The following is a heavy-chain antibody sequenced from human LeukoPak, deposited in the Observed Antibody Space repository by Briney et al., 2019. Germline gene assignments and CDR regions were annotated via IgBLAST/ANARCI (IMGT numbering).Heavy chain of an antibody. D-gene: IGHD5-18*01. CDR3: ARVSGTIQIWPQPFGDGMGV. CDR1: RFTFSSYV. Sequence: PGGSLRLSCAASRFTFSSYVMSWVRQAPGKGLECVSAISGSGHRTYYADSAKGRFTISRDNSKNTLYLQMNSLTAEDTAVYYCARVSGTIQIWPQPFGDGMGVWGQGTTVTVSS. V-gene: IGHV3-23*01. CDR2: ISGSGHRT. J-gene: IGHJ6*02.